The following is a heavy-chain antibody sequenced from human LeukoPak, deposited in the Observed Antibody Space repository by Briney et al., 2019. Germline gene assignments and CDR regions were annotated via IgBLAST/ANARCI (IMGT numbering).Heavy chain of an antibody. CDR3: ARIGKTSVLRYFDWLPFDY. J-gene: IGHJ4*02. CDR2: ISNIGST. Sequence: SETLSLTCAVSGGSISSGGYSWSWIRQSPGKGLEWIGYISNIGSTNYNPSLKSRVTISGDTSKNQFSLKLRSVTAADTAVYYCARIGKTSVLRYFDWLPFDYWGQGTLVTVSS. D-gene: IGHD3-9*01. CDR1: GGSISSGGYS. V-gene: IGHV4-61*08.